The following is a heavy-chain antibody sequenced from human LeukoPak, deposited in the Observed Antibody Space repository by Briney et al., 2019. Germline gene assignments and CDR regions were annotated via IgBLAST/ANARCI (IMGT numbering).Heavy chain of an antibody. J-gene: IGHJ5*02. CDR3: ARGGTTGTTRVYNWFDP. Sequence: SSETLSLTCAVYGGSFSGYYWSWIRQPPGKGLEWIGEINHSGSTNYNPSLKSRVTISVDTSKNQFSLKLSSVTAADTAVYYCARGGTTGTTRVYNWFDPWGQGTLVTVSS. CDR1: GGSFSGYY. V-gene: IGHV4-34*01. CDR2: INHSGST. D-gene: IGHD1-1*01.